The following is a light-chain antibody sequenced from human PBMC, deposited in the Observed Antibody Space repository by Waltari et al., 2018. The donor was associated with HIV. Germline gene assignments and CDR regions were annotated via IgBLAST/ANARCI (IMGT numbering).Light chain of an antibody. CDR3: GAWDDSLNGLI. CDR1: SANIESNT. CDR2: NNN. Sequence: QSVLTQPPSASGTPGQRVTISCSGSSANIESNTGNWYQHLPATAPKLLIYNNNKQPSWVPDRCSGAQTSTSASLAISGLQSEDEADYYCGAWDDSLNGLIFGGGTKLTVL. J-gene: IGLJ2*01. V-gene: IGLV1-44*01.